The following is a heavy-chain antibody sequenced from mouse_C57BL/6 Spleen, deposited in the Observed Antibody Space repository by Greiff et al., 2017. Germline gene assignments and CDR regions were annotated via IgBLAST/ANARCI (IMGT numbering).Heavy chain of an antibody. Sequence: QVQLQQPGAELVRPGTSVKLSCKASGYTFTSYWMHWVQQRPGQGLEWIGVIDPSDSSTNYHQTFKGKATLTVDTSSRTAYMQLSSLTSEDSAVFYCARVKDEWGSWGQGTLVTVSA. V-gene: IGHV1-59*01. D-gene: IGHD1-3*01. J-gene: IGHJ3*01. CDR2: IDPSDSST. CDR1: GYTFTSYW. CDR3: ARVKDEWGS.